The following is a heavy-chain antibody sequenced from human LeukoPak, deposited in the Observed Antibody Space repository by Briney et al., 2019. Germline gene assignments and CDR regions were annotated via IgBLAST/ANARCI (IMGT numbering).Heavy chain of an antibody. J-gene: IGHJ4*02. CDR2: ISGSGGST. V-gene: IGHV3-23*01. Sequence: GGSLRLSCAASGFTFSSYAMSWVRQAPGKGLEWVSAISGSGGSTYYADSVKGRFTISRDNAKNSLYLQMNSLRAEDTAVYYCARNPHFDWLLRYFDYWGQGTLVTVSS. CDR3: ARNPHFDWLLRYFDY. CDR1: GFTFSSYA. D-gene: IGHD3-9*01.